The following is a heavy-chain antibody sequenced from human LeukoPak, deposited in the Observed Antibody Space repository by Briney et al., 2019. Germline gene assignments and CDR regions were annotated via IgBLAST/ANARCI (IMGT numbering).Heavy chain of an antibody. Sequence: PSETLSLTCTVPGGSISSHYWSWIRQPPGKGLEWSGYIYYSGSTNYNPSLKSRVTISVDTSKNQFSLKLSSVTAADTAVYYCARGIAAPYWFDPWGQGTLVTVSS. CDR3: ARGIAAPYWFDP. V-gene: IGHV4-59*11. CDR2: IYYSGST. J-gene: IGHJ5*02. CDR1: GGSISSHY. D-gene: IGHD6-25*01.